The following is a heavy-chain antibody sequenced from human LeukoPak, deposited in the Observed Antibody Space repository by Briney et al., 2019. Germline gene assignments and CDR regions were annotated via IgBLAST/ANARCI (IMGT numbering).Heavy chain of an antibody. V-gene: IGHV1-24*01. CDR3: ATLVISSSWVGYFDY. Sequence: ASVKVSCKVSGYTLTELSMHWVRQAPGKGLEWMGGFDPEDGETIYAQKFQGRVTMTEDTSTDTAYMELSSLRSEDTAVYYCATLVISSSWVGYFDYWGQGTLVTVSS. CDR1: GYTLTELS. D-gene: IGHD6-13*01. CDR2: FDPEDGET. J-gene: IGHJ4*02.